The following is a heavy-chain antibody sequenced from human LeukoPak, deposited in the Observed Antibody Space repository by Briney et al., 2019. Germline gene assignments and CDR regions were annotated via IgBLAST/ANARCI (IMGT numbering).Heavy chain of an antibody. CDR3: AREPQGGGSAAFDI. J-gene: IGHJ3*02. CDR2: ISSSGSYI. V-gene: IGHV3-21*01. D-gene: IGHD1-26*01. CDR1: GFPFNYYG. Sequence: GGSLRLSCAASGFPFNYYGMNWVRQAPGKGLEWVSSISSSGSYIYYADSVKGRFTISRDNAKNSLYLHMNSLRAEDTAVCYCAREPQGGGSAAFDIWGQGTMVTVSS.